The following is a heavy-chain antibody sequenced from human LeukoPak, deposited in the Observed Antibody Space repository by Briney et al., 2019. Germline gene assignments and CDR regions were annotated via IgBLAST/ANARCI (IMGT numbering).Heavy chain of an antibody. J-gene: IGHJ5*02. CDR1: GDSISRYY. CDR2: IYNSGNT. D-gene: IGHD3-9*01. V-gene: IGHV4-59*01. Sequence: IPSETLSLTCTVSGDSISRYYWSWIRRPPGKGLEWIGYIYNSGNTNYNAFLKSRVTISVDTSKNQFSLKLSSVTAADTAVYYCARGRYSAGDNWFDPWGQGTLVTVSS. CDR3: ARGRYSAGDNWFDP.